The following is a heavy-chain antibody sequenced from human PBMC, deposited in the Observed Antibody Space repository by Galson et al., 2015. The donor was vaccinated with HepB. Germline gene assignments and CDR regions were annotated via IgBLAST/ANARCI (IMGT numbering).Heavy chain of an antibody. CDR1: GFTFSNYE. V-gene: IGHV3-48*03. CDR3: ARVVHDFMRFDY. J-gene: IGHJ4*02. Sequence: SLRLSCAASGFTFSNYEMNWVRQAPGKGLEWVSYISSTGSNIYYADSVKGRFTISRDNAKNSLYLQMNSLRAEDTAVYHCARVVHDFMRFDYWGQGTQVTVS. CDR2: ISSTGSNI. D-gene: IGHD3-3*01.